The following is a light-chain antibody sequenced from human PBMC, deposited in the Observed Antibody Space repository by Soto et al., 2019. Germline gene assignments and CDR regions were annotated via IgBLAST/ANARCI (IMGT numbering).Light chain of an antibody. CDR2: GTS. J-gene: IGKJ1*01. CDR3: QQYGTTPWT. Sequence: SGLSKSRRSLAQGQGVNAGRCCSTSQSVSSSYLAWYQHKPGQAPRLLISGTSSRATGIPDRFSGSGAGTDFNLTIRRLEHSDLAVYYCQQYGTTPWTFGQGTKVDIK. CDR1: QSVSSSY. V-gene: IGKV3-20*01.